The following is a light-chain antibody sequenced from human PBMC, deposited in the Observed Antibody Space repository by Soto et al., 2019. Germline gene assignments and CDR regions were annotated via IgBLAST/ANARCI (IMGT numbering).Light chain of an antibody. J-gene: IGKJ1*01. CDR1: QSVDSN. CDR3: QQYNNWPPWT. CDR2: GAS. V-gene: IGKV3-15*01. Sequence: EIVMTQSQATLSVSPCEGATLSSSASQSVDSNLAGYQQKPGQAPRLLIYGASTRATGIPARFSGSGSGTEFTLTISSLQSEDFAVYYCQQYNNWPPWTFGQGTKVDIK.